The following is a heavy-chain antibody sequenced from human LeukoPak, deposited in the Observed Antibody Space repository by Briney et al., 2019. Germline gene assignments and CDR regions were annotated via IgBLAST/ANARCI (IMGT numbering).Heavy chain of an antibody. CDR1: GYTFSSYG. Sequence: ASVKVSCKASGYTFSSYGISWVRQAPGQGLEWMGWINPNSGGTNYAQKFQGRVTMTRDTSISTAYMELSRLRSDDTAVYYCARGKNWFDPWGQGTLVTVSS. CDR3: ARGKNWFDP. V-gene: IGHV1-2*02. CDR2: INPNSGGT. J-gene: IGHJ5*02.